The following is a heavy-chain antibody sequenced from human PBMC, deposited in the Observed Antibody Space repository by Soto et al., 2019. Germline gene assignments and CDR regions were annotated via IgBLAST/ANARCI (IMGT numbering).Heavy chain of an antibody. J-gene: IGHJ4*02. Sequence: SETLSLTCTVSGGSINTFYWSWVRQPAGKGLEWIGRIFSSGSTSFNPSLESRVAMSVDTSKNHFSLNLSSATAADMAVYYCAREGSYSAYNFAHGIQLWSFDFWGQGALVTVSS. D-gene: IGHD5-12*01. V-gene: IGHV4-4*07. CDR3: AREGSYSAYNFAHGIQLWSFDF. CDR1: GGSINTFY. CDR2: IFSSGST.